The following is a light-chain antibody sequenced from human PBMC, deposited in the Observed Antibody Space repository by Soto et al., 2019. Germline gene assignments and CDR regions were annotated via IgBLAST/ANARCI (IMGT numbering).Light chain of an antibody. CDR3: RQALQTPAK. CDR1: QSLLHSNGNTY. Sequence: DIVMTQSPLSLPVTPGEPASISCRSSQSLLHSNGNTYLDWYLQKSGQSPQLLIYLGSNRASGVPDRFSGSGSGTDFTLKISIVEADDVGVYYCRQALQTPAKFGQGTKVEIK. CDR2: LGS. V-gene: IGKV2-28*01. J-gene: IGKJ1*01.